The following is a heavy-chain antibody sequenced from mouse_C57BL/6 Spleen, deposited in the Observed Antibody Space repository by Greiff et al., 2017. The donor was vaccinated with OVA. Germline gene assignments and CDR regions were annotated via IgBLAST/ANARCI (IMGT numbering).Heavy chain of an antibody. Sequence: QVQLQQSGAELVRPGASVTLSCKASGYTFTDYEMHWVKQTPVHGLEWIGAIDPETGGTAYNQKFKGKAILTADKSSSTAYMELRSLTSEDSAVYYWTRQGPYGSSFEGAMDYWGQGTSVTVSS. CDR3: TRQGPYGSSFEGAMDY. V-gene: IGHV1-15*01. J-gene: IGHJ4*01. CDR1: GYTFTDYE. CDR2: IDPETGGT. D-gene: IGHD1-1*01.